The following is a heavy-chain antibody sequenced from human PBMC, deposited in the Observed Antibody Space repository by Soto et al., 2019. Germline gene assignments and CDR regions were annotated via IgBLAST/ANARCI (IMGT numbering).Heavy chain of an antibody. CDR3: TTSHAGELNN. Sequence: QVQLQESGPGLVKPSGTLSLTCAVSGGSISSSSWWTWVRQSPGKGLEWIGEIVESVATNYNPSLKSRLTMSVDKSKNQFSLNLSSLTAADTAVYFCTTSHAGELNNWGQGTLVTGSS. J-gene: IGHJ4*02. V-gene: IGHV4-4*02. D-gene: IGHD1-7*01. CDR2: IVESVAT. CDR1: GGSISSSSW.